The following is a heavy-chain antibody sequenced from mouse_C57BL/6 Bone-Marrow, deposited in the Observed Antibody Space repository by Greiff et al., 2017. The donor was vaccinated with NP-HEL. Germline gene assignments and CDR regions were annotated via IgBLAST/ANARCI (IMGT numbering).Heavy chain of an antibody. Sequence: QVQLQQPGAELVRPGSSVKLSCKASGYTFTSYWMHWVKQRPIQGLEWIGNIDPSDSETHYNQKFKDKATLTVDKSSSTAYMQLSSLTSEDSAVYDCERNIIYDGYIYYFDYWGKGTTLTVSS. CDR3: ERNIIYDGYIYYFDY. J-gene: IGHJ2*01. V-gene: IGHV1-52*01. CDR1: GYTFTSYW. CDR2: IDPSDSET. D-gene: IGHD2-3*01.